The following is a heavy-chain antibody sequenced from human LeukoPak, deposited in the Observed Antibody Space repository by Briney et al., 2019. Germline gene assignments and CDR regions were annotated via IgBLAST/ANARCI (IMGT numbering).Heavy chain of an antibody. J-gene: IGHJ4*02. CDR2: SGNSGGT. Sequence: GGSLRLSCAASGFIFRNYAMSWVRQAPGKGLEWVSTSGNSGGTYYGDSVKGRFTISRDSSKNTLYLQMSSLRAEDTAVYHCAERDSQMYFDYWGQGTLVTVSS. CDR3: AERDSQMYFDY. CDR1: GFIFRNYA. D-gene: IGHD2-15*01. V-gene: IGHV3-23*01.